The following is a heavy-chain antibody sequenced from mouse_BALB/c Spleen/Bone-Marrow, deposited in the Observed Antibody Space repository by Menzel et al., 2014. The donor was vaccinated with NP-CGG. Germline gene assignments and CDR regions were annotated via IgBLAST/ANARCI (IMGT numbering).Heavy chain of an antibody. CDR1: GFTFSNFG. CDR3: AREGVVRRRVYFDD. D-gene: IGHD1-1*02. V-gene: IGHV5-17*02. CDR2: ISGGSSAI. J-gene: IGHJ2*01. Sequence: EVQVVESGGGLVQPGGSRKLSCAASGFTFSNFGMHWVRQSPEKGLEWVAYISGGSSAINYADTVKGRFTISRDNPKNTQFLQMTSLRSEDTAMYYCAREGVVRRRVYFDDGGQGTALTGSS.